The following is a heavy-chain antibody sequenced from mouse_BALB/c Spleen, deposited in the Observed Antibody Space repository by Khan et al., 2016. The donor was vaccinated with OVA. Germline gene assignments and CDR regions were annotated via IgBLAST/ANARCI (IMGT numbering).Heavy chain of an antibody. CDR3: ARSYFDGYYFDQ. CDR1: GFTLSSFG. D-gene: IGHD1-1*01. CDR2: ISGDRSTI. Sequence: EVELVESGGDLVQPGGSRKLSCAASGFTLSSFGMHWVRQAPEKGLEWVAYISGDRSTIYYADTVQGRFTISRDNLKKTLFLQMTTLRSEDTAMYYCARSYFDGYYFDQWGQGTTLTVSS. V-gene: IGHV5-17*02. J-gene: IGHJ2*01.